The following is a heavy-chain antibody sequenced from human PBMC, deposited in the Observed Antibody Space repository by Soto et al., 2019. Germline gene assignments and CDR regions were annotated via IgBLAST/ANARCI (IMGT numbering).Heavy chain of an antibody. CDR1: GYTFTSYA. J-gene: IGHJ4*02. D-gene: IGHD3-22*01. CDR3: AKVKYDSSGYYRNFDY. CDR2: IIPRFGTA. Sequence: SVKVSCKASGYTFTSYAISWVRQAPGQGLEWVGGIIPRFGTANYAQKFQGRVTITADESTSTAYMELSSLRSEDTAMYYCAKVKYDSSGYYRNFDYWGQGTLVTVSS. V-gene: IGHV1-69*13.